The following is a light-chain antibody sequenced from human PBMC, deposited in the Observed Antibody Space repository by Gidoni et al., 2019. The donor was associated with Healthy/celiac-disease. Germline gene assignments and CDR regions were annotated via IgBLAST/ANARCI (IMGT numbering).Light chain of an antibody. Sequence: EIVLTQSPATLSLSPGERATLSCRDSQSVSSYLAWYQQKPGQAPRRLIYDASNRATGIPARFSGSGSGTDFTLTISSLEPEDFAVYYCQQRSNWPPITFGQXTRLEIK. V-gene: IGKV3-11*01. CDR2: DAS. CDR3: QQRSNWPPIT. CDR1: QSVSSY. J-gene: IGKJ5*01.